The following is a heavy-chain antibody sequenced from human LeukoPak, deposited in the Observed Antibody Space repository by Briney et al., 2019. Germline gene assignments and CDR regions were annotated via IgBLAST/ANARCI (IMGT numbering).Heavy chain of an antibody. CDR1: GGSVSGYY. CDR2: VYYSGST. Sequence: SETLSLTCVVSGGSVSGYYWGWIRQPPGRGLEWIGYVYYSGSTNYNPSFKSRITISVDTSRNQFSLQLSSVTAADTAVYYCARIHRYCSGGACYVLDNWGQGTLVAVSP. CDR3: ARIHRYCSGGACYVLDN. D-gene: IGHD2-15*01. J-gene: IGHJ4*02. V-gene: IGHV4-59*02.